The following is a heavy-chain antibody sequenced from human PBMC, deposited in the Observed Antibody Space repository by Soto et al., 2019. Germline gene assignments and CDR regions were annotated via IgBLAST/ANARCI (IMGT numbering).Heavy chain of an antibody. Sequence: SETLSLTCAVYGGSISGYYWSWIRQPPGKGLEWIGEINHSGSTNYNPSLKSRVTISVDASKNQFSLKLSSVTAADTAVYYCARLLTVNTWFDPWGQGTLVTVSS. J-gene: IGHJ5*02. V-gene: IGHV4-34*01. CDR3: ARLLTVNTWFDP. CDR1: GGSISGYY. CDR2: INHSGST. D-gene: IGHD4-17*01.